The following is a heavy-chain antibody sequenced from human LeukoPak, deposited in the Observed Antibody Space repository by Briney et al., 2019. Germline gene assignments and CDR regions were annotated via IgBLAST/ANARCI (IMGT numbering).Heavy chain of an antibody. CDR1: GGSVSSYY. J-gene: IGHJ4*02. CDR3: ARDIAAAGTHFDY. Sequence: SETLSLTCTVSGGSVSSYYWSWIRQPPGKGLEWIGYIYYSGSTNYSPSLESRVTISVDTSKNQFSLKLSSVTAADTAVYYCARDIAAAGTHFDYWGQGILVTVSS. V-gene: IGHV4-59*02. CDR2: IYYSGST. D-gene: IGHD6-13*01.